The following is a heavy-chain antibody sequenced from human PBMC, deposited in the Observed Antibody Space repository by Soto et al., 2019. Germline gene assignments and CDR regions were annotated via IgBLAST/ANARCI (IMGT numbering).Heavy chain of an antibody. V-gene: IGHV4-30-4*01. CDR2: IYYSGST. D-gene: IGHD3-22*01. CDR1: GGSISSGDYY. J-gene: IGHJ4*02. CDR3: ARVAGYDSRGEHDY. Sequence: SETLSLTCTVSGGSISSGDYYWSWIRQPPGKGLEWIGYIYYSGSTYYNPSLKSRVTISVDTSKNQFSLKLSSVTAADTAVYYCARVAGYDSRGEHDYWGQGTLVTVSS.